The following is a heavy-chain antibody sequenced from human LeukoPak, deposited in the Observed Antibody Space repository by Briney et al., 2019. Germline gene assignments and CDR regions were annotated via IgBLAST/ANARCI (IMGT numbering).Heavy chain of an antibody. CDR3: AKGDSSGYYYRPGYYFDY. CDR1: GFTFSSYA. CDR2: ISGSGGST. D-gene: IGHD3-22*01. V-gene: IGHV3-23*01. Sequence: GGSLRLSCATSGFTFSSYAMSWVRQAPGKGLEWVSAISGSGGSTYYADSVKGRFTISRDNAKNTLYLQMNSLRAEDTAVYYCAKGDSSGYYYRPGYYFDYWGQGTLVTVSS. J-gene: IGHJ4*02.